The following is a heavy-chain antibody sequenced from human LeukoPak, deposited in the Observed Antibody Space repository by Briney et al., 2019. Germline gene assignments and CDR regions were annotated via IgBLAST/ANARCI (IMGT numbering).Heavy chain of an antibody. CDR1: GFTFSSYW. V-gene: IGHV3-74*01. Sequence: PGGSLRLSCAASGFTFSSYWMHWVRQAPGKGLVWVSRINSDGSSTSYADSVKGRFTISRDNAKNTLYLQMNSLRAEDTAVYYCARGQYSSSPFDYWGQGTLVTVSS. J-gene: IGHJ4*02. CDR2: INSDGSST. CDR3: ARGQYSSSPFDY. D-gene: IGHD6-6*01.